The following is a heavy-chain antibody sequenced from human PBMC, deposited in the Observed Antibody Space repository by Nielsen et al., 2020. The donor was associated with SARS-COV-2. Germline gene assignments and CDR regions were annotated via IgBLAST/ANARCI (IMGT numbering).Heavy chain of an antibody. CDR2: IYYSGST. D-gene: IGHD5-12*01. CDR1: GGSISSYY. J-gene: IGHJ4*02. Sequence: SETLSLTCTVSGGSISSYYWSWIRQPPGKGLEWIGSIYYSGSTYYNPSLKSRVTISVDTSKNQFSLKLSSVTAADTAVYYCARLVMDRVATTRTYYFDYWGQGTLVTVSS. V-gene: IGHV4-59*05. CDR3: ARLVMDRVATTRTYYFDY.